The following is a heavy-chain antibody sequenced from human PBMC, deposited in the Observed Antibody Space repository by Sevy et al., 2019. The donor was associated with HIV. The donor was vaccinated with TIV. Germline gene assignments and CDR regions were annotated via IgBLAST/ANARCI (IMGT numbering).Heavy chain of an antibody. CDR2: ISYDGSNK. CDR3: ARGSPYSSGWTPFDY. D-gene: IGHD6-19*01. Sequence: GGSLRLSCAASGFTFSSYAMHWVRQAPGKGLERVAVISYDGSNKYYADSVKGRFTISRDNSKNTLYLQMNSLRAEDTAVYYCARGSPYSSGWTPFDYWGQGTLVTVSS. J-gene: IGHJ4*02. V-gene: IGHV3-30-3*01. CDR1: GFTFSSYA.